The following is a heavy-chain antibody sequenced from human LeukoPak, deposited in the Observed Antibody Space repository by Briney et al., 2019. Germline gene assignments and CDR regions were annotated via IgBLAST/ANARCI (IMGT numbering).Heavy chain of an antibody. CDR2: ISKGGDDR. CDR1: GFSFSNSA. CDR3: AKRHYDFWSGYQNQMYYFDY. D-gene: IGHD3-3*01. J-gene: IGHJ4*02. Sequence: GGSLRLSCAASGFSFSNSAMNWVRQAPGKGLEWVSSISKGGDDRYYADSVKGRFTISRDNFERTLYLQMNSLRVEDTAVYYCAKRHYDFWSGYQNQMYYFDYWGQGTLVTVSS. V-gene: IGHV3-23*01.